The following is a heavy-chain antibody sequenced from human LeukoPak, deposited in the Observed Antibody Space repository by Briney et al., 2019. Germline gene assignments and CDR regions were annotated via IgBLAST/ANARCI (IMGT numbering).Heavy chain of an antibody. J-gene: IGHJ4*02. CDR1: GYTFTSYY. CDR2: INPSGGST. Sequence: ASVKVSCKASGYTFTSYYMHWVRQAPGQGLEWMGIINPSGGSTSYAQKFQGRVTMTRDMSTSTVYMELSSLRSEDTAVYYCARYGYSYGYDYWGQGTQVTVSS. D-gene: IGHD5-18*01. V-gene: IGHV1-46*01. CDR3: ARYGYSYGYDY.